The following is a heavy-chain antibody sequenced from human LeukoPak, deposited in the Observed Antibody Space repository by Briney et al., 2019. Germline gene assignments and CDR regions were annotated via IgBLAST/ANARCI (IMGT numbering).Heavy chain of an antibody. CDR2: IYPGDSNT. D-gene: IGHD3-9*01. V-gene: IGHV5-51*01. Sequence: GESLKISCHGSGYTFSNYWIGWVGQMPGKGLEWMGIIYPGDSNTRYSPSFQGQVTISAAKSINTAYLQWSSLRASDTAMYYCARRKGYDIMTAYGYWGQGTLVTVSS. CDR1: GYTFSNYW. J-gene: IGHJ4*02. CDR3: ARRKGYDIMTAYGY.